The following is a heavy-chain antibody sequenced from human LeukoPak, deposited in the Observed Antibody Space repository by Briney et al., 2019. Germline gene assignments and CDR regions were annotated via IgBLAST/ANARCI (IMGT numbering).Heavy chain of an antibody. CDR3: AKGTSGDYDFWSGNFDY. J-gene: IGHJ4*02. CDR2: ISGSGGST. Sequence: GGSLRLSCAASGFTFSSYAMSWVRQAPGKGLEWVSAISGSGGSTYYADSVKGRFTISRDNSKNTLYLQMNSLRAEDTAVYYCAKGTSGDYDFWSGNFDYWGQGTLVTVSS. CDR1: GFTFSSYA. V-gene: IGHV3-23*01. D-gene: IGHD3-3*01.